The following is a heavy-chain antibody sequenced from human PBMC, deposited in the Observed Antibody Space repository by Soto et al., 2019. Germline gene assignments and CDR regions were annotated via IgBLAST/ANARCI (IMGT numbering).Heavy chain of an antibody. Sequence: QVQLVQSGAEVKKPGASVKVSCKASGYTFTSYGISWVRQAPGQGLEWMGWISAYNGNTNYAQKLQGRVTMTTDTSTSTAYMELRSLRSDDTAVYYCARDVVGATDLIWYYYYGMDVWGQGTTVTVSS. CDR2: ISAYNGNT. CDR1: GYTFTSYG. D-gene: IGHD1-26*01. J-gene: IGHJ6*02. V-gene: IGHV1-18*01. CDR3: ARDVVGATDLIWYYYYGMDV.